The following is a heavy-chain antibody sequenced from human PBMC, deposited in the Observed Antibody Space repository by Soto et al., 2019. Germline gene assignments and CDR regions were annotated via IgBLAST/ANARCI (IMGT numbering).Heavy chain of an antibody. J-gene: IGHJ6*02. CDR3: ARGGWFGELLGGMDV. CDR2: IYSGGST. D-gene: IGHD3-10*01. CDR1: GFTVSSNY. V-gene: IGHV3-53*04. Sequence: GGSLRLSCAASGFTVSSNYMSWVRQAPGKGLEWVSVIYSGGSTYYADSVKGRFTISRHNSKNTLYLQMNSLRAEDTAVHCCARGGWFGELLGGMDVWGQGTTVTVSS.